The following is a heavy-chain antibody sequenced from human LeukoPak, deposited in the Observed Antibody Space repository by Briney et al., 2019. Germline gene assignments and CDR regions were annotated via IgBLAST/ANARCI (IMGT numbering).Heavy chain of an antibody. Sequence: GGSLRLSCAASGFTFSSYSMNWVRQAPGKGLEWVSSISSSSSYIYYADSVKGRFTISRDNAKNSLYLQMNSLRAEDTAVYYCARGPLGEVPATWDPLYYFDYWGQGTLVTVSS. D-gene: IGHD2-2*01. J-gene: IGHJ4*02. CDR1: GFTFSSYS. V-gene: IGHV3-21*01. CDR3: ARGPLGEVPATWDPLYYFDY. CDR2: ISSSSSYI.